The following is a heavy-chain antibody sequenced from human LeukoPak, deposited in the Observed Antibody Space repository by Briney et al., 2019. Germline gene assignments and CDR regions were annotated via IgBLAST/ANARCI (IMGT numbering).Heavy chain of an antibody. CDR3: ARGRRVVRYGTYGMDV. J-gene: IGHJ6*02. D-gene: IGHD3-10*01. CDR1: GYTFTSYG. V-gene: IGHV1-8*02. Sequence: ASVKVSCKASGYTFTSYGINWVRQATGQGLEWMGWMNPNSGNTGYAQKFQGRVTMTRNTSISTAYMEPSSLRSEDTAVYYCARGRRVVRYGTYGMDVWGQGTTVTVSS. CDR2: MNPNSGNT.